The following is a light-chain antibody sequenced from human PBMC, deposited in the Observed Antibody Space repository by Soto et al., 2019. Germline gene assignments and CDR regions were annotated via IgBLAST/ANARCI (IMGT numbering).Light chain of an antibody. CDR1: QSVSSN. V-gene: IGKV3-20*01. CDR2: GAS. CDR3: KQYGSSPWE. J-gene: IGKJ1*01. Sequence: EIVMTQSSATLSVSPGERATLSCRASQSVSSNLAWYQQKPGQAPRLLIYGASTRATGIPDRFSGSGSGTDFTLTISRLEPEDFAVYYCKQYGSSPWEFGQGTKVDIK.